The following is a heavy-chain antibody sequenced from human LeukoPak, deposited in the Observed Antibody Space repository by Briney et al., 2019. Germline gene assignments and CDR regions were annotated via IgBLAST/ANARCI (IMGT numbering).Heavy chain of an antibody. CDR1: GFPVSSNY. CDR2: IYSGGST. D-gene: IGHD5-18*01. CDR3: ARGGYSYGPQAY. V-gene: IGHV3-53*01. J-gene: IGHJ4*02. Sequence: GGSLRLSCAASGFPVSSNYMSWVRQAPGKGLEWVSVIYSGGSTYYADSVKGRFTISRDNSKNTLYLQMNSLRAEDTAVYYCARGGYSYGPQAYWGQGTLVTVSS.